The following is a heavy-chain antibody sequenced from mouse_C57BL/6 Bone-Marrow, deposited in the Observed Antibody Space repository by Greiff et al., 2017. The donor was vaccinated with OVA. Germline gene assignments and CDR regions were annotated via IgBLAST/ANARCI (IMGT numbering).Heavy chain of an antibody. CDR2: IDPENGDT. J-gene: IGHJ4*01. CDR1: GFNIKDDY. V-gene: IGHV14-4*01. Sequence: EVQLQESGAELVRPGASVKLSCTASGFNIKDDYMHWVKQRPEQGLEWIGWIDPENGDTEYASKFQGKATITADTSSNTAYLQLSSLTSEDTAVDYCTTLRPYYYAMDYWGQGTSVTVSS. D-gene: IGHD1-2*01. CDR3: TTLRPYYYAMDY.